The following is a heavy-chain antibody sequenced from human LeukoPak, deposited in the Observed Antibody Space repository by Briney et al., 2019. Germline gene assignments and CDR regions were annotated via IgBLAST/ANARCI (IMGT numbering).Heavy chain of an antibody. CDR2: ISAYNGNT. V-gene: IGHV1-18*01. CDR3: ARTAGITMVRGVMERINWFDP. Sequence: GASVKVSCKASGYTFTSYDINWVRQATGQGLEWMGWISAYNGNTNYAQKLQGRVTMTTDTSTSTAYMELRSLRSDDTAVYYCARTAGITMVRGVMERINWFDPWGQGTLVTVSS. D-gene: IGHD3-10*01. J-gene: IGHJ5*02. CDR1: GYTFTSYD.